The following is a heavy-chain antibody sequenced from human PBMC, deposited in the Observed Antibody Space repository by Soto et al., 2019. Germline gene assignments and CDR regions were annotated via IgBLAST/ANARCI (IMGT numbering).Heavy chain of an antibody. CDR2: IRSKANSYAT. CDR1: GFTFSGSA. Sequence: EVQLVESGGGLVQPGGSLKLSCAASGFTFSGSAMHWVHQASGKGLEWVGRIRSKANSYATAYAASVKGRFTISRDDSKNTAYLQMHSLKTEDTAVYYCTRPSTRPYFPFHEGMDVWGQGTTVTVSS. D-gene: IGHD2-8*01. V-gene: IGHV3-73*01. CDR3: TRPSTRPYFPFHEGMDV. J-gene: IGHJ6*02.